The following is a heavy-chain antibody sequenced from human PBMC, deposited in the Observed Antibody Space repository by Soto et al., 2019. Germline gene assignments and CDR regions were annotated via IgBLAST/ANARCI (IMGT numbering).Heavy chain of an antibody. CDR1: GFTFSSYS. D-gene: IGHD6-13*01. Sequence: GGSLRLSCSASGFTFSSYSMNWVRQAPGKGLEWVSSISSSSSYIYYADSVKGRFTISRDNAKNSLYLQMNSLRAEDTAVYYCARGSSWYSNDYWGQGTLVTVSS. J-gene: IGHJ4*02. CDR3: ARGSSWYSNDY. V-gene: IGHV3-21*01. CDR2: ISSSSSYI.